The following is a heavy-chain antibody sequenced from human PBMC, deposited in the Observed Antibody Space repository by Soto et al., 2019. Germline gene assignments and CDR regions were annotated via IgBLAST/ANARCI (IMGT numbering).Heavy chain of an antibody. Sequence: GGSLRLSCAASGLSVTNAWLSWFRQTPGKGLEWVGRIKSKTDGGTTDYAAPVKGRFTISRDDSKNTLYLQMNSLKTEDTAVYYCTTSRGEYPKYWGQGTLVTVSS. D-gene: IGHD3-16*01. J-gene: IGHJ4*02. CDR3: TTSRGEYPKY. CDR2: IKSKTDGGTT. CDR1: GLSVTNAW. V-gene: IGHV3-15*01.